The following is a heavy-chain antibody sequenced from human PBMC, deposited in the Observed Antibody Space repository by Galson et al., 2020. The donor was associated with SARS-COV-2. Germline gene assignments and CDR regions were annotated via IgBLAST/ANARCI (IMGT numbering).Heavy chain of an antibody. D-gene: IGHD3-3*01. CDR2: INPSGST. CDR1: SGSHSTYF. Sequence: SETLSLTCAVYSGSHSTYFWSWIRQPPGRGLEWIGDINPSGSTSHDPFLKSRLTISVDTSKNQFSLKLISVTAADTAVYYCATSHDPGYMNVWGKGTTVTVSS. CDR3: ATSHDPGYMNV. V-gene: IGHV4-34*01. J-gene: IGHJ6*03.